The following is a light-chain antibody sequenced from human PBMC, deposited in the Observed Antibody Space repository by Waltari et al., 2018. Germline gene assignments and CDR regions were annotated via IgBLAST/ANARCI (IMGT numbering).Light chain of an antibody. Sequence: EIVLTQSPGTLSLSPGERATLSCRASQSLTRRYLAWYQQKPGQAPRLLIYGASSRAAGIPDRCSGGGSGTDFTLTISRLEPEDFAVYYCQQYGSSVMYTFGQGTKLEIK. CDR1: QSLTRRY. CDR2: GAS. J-gene: IGKJ2*01. CDR3: QQYGSSVMYT. V-gene: IGKV3-20*01.